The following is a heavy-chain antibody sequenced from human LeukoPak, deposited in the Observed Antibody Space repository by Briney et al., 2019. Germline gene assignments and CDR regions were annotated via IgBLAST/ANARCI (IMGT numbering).Heavy chain of an antibody. CDR1: GFTFSTSG. D-gene: IGHD4/OR15-4a*01. CDR2: IWYDGSNE. CDR3: AKDQGANYYYYMDV. J-gene: IGHJ6*03. V-gene: IGHV3-33*06. Sequence: GGSLRLSCAASGFTFSTSGMHWVRQAPGKGLEWVALIWYDGSNEYADSVKGRFTISRDNSKNTLYLQMTSLRAEDTAVYHCAKDQGANYYYYMDVWGKGATVTVSS.